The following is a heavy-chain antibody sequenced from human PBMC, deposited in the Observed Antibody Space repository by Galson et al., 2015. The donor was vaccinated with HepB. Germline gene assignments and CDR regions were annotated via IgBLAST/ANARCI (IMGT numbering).Heavy chain of an antibody. CDR1: GGSINSRTYY. V-gene: IGHV4-39*07. CDR2: VSYSGST. D-gene: IGHD3-22*01. J-gene: IGHJ4*02. Sequence: TLSLTCTVSGGSINSRTYYWGWIRQPPGKGLEWIGSVSYSGSTYYNPSLKSRVTISVDTSKNQFSLKLSSVTAADTAVYYCARRPDYYDSSGYENWGQGTLVTVSS. CDR3: ARRPDYYDSSGYEN.